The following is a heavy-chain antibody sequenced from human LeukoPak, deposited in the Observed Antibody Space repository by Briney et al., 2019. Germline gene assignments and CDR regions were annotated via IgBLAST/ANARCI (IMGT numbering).Heavy chain of an antibody. J-gene: IGHJ4*02. CDR2: FCPGGRP. CDR1: GDSVSSSNYY. CDR3: ARRGLTAAAV. Sequence: SETLSLTCTVSGDSVSSSNYYWVWIRQPPGKGLEWLGSFCPGGRPYYNPSLESRVTVAIDTSKNHFSLKLTSVTAADTAVYFCARRGLTAAAVWGQGTLVTVSS. D-gene: IGHD6-13*01. V-gene: IGHV4-39*02.